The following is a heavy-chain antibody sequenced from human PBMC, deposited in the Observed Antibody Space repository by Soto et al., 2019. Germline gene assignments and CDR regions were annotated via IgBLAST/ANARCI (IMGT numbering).Heavy chain of an antibody. CDR1: GYTFTSSG. D-gene: IGHD6-13*01. J-gene: IGHJ6*02. CDR2: ISAYNGNT. Sequence: QVQLVQSGAEVKKPGASVKVSCKASGYTFTSSGISWVRQAPGQGLEWMGWISAYNGNTNYAQKLQGRVTMTTDTSTRTAYMELRSLRSDDTAGYYCARDGHRDSSSWTRTNYYYYGMDVWCQGTTVTVSS. CDR3: ARDGHRDSSSWTRTNYYYYGMDV. V-gene: IGHV1-18*01.